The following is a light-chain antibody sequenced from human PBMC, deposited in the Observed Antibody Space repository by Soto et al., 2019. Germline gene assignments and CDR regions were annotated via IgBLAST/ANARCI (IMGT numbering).Light chain of an antibody. Sequence: QSVLTQPRSVSGSPGQSVTLACTGTSSDVGGYNYVSWYKQHTGKAPKLMIYDVSKRPSGVPDRFSGSKSGKTASLTISGLQAEDDADYYCCSYAGSSLYVFGTGTKVTVL. J-gene: IGLJ1*01. V-gene: IGLV2-11*01. CDR2: DVS. CDR3: CSYAGSSLYV. CDR1: SSDVGGYNY.